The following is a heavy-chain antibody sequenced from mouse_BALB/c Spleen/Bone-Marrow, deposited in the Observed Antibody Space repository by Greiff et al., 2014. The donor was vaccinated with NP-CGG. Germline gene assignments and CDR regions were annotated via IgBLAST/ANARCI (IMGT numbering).Heavy chain of an antibody. Sequence: VQLQQSGAELVKPGASVKLSCTASGFNIKDTYMHWVKQRPEQGLEWIGRIDPANGNTKYDPKFQGKASITADTSSNTAYLQLSRLTSEDTAVYYCASYVYGYYFDYWGQGTTLTVPS. CDR1: GFNIKDTY. CDR2: IDPANGNT. D-gene: IGHD1-1*01. J-gene: IGHJ2*01. V-gene: IGHV14-3*02. CDR3: ASYVYGYYFDY.